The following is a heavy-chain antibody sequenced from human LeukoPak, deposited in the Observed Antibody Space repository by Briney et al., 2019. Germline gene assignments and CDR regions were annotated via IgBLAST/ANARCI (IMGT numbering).Heavy chain of an antibody. CDR2: ISGRGEST. CDR3: AASLDLAVYGIDY. J-gene: IGHJ4*02. CDR1: GFTFSSYA. D-gene: IGHD2-8*02. Sequence: GGSLSLSCAASGFTFSSYAVRWVRRSLGKGLKWVSGISGRGESTYYADSVKGRFTISRDYSKNTVYLQMNSLRAEDTALYYCAASLDLAVYGIDYWGQGTLVTVSS. V-gene: IGHV3-23*01.